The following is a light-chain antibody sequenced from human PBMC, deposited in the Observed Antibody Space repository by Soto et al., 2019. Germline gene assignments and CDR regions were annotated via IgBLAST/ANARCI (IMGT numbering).Light chain of an antibody. Sequence: EIVLTQSPATLSLSPGERATLSCRASQSVSSYLAWYQQKPGQAPRLLIYDASNSATGIPARFSGSGSGTDFTLTIISLEPDYFAIYYCQQRSNWPPVTFGGGTKVEIK. CDR1: QSVSSY. CDR3: QQRSNWPPVT. J-gene: IGKJ4*01. CDR2: DAS. V-gene: IGKV3-11*01.